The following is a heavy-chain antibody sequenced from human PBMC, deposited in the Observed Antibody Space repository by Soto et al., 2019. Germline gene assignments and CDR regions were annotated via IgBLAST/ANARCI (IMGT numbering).Heavy chain of an antibody. CDR2: IYYSGST. CDR1: GGSISSSSYY. V-gene: IGHV4-39*01. Sequence: SETLSLTCTVSGGSISSSSYYWGWIRQPPGKGLEWIGSIYYSGSTYYNPSLKSRVTISVDTSKNQFSLKLSSVTAADTAVYYCARGYCSGGSCYRYWGQGTLVT. CDR3: ARGYCSGGSCYRY. D-gene: IGHD2-15*01. J-gene: IGHJ4*02.